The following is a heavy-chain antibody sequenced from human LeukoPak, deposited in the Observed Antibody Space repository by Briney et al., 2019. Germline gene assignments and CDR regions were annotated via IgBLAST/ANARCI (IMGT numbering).Heavy chain of an antibody. CDR1: GGSISSYY. Sequence: SETLSLTCTVSGGSISSYYWSWIRQPAGKGLEWIGRIYTSGSTNYNPSLKSRVTMSVDTSKNQFSLKLSSVTAADTAVYYCARHLDHGGNSGYFDYWGQGTLVTVSS. D-gene: IGHD4-23*01. CDR3: ARHLDHGGNSGYFDY. CDR2: IYTSGST. J-gene: IGHJ4*02. V-gene: IGHV4-4*07.